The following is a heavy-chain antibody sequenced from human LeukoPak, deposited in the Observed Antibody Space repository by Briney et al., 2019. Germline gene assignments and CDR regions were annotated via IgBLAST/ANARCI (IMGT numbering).Heavy chain of an antibody. CDR2: IYYSGST. Sequence: SETLSLACTVSGGSISSYYWSWIRQPPGKGLEWIGYIYYSGSTNYNPSLKSRVTISVDTSKNQFSLKLSSVTAAATAVYYCARDSSGYYSYFDYWGQGTLVTVSS. J-gene: IGHJ4*02. D-gene: IGHD3-22*01. CDR3: ARDSSGYYSYFDY. CDR1: GGSISSYY. V-gene: IGHV4-59*01.